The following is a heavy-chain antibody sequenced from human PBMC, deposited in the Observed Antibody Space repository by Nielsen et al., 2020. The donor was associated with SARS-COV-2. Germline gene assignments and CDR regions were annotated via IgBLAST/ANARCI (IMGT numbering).Heavy chain of an antibody. CDR3: AAAPLRGVIMPVDY. CDR1: GFTFTSSA. J-gene: IGHJ4*02. V-gene: IGHV1-58*01. Sequence: SVKVSCKASGFTFTSSAVQWVRQARGQRLEWIGWIVVGSGNTNYAQKFQERVTITRDMSTSTAYMELSSLRSEDTAVYYCAAAPLRGVIMPVDYWGQGTLVTVSS. D-gene: IGHD3-10*01. CDR2: IVVGSGNT.